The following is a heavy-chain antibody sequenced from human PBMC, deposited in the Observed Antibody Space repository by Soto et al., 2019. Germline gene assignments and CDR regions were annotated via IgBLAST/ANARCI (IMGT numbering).Heavy chain of an antibody. V-gene: IGHV3-23*01. D-gene: IGHD2-15*01. Sequence: PGGPLRLSCAASGLTFSSFAISWVRQAQGKGLEWVSAISGSGGGTYYADSVKGRFTISRDNSKNTLYLQMNSLRAEDTAVYYWAKFGAGCSGGSCYFVYWGQGTLVTVS. CDR2: ISGSGGGT. CDR1: GLTFSSFA. CDR3: AKFGAGCSGGSCYFVY. J-gene: IGHJ4*02.